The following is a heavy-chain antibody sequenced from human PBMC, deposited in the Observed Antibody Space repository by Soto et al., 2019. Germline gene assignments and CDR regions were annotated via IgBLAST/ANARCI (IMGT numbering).Heavy chain of an antibody. J-gene: IGHJ4*02. CDR1: GGSISSYY. CDR2: IYYSGST. Sequence: SETLSLTCTVSGGSISSYYWSWIRQPPGKGLEWIGYIYYSGSTNYNPSLKSRVTISVDTSKNQFSLKLSSVTAADTAVYYCARGGSGFDYWGQGTLVTVSS. D-gene: IGHD6-19*01. CDR3: ARGGSGFDY. V-gene: IGHV4-59*01.